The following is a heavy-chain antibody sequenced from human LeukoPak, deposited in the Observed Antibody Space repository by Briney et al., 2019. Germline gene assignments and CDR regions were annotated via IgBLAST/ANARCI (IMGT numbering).Heavy chain of an antibody. J-gene: IGHJ4*02. CDR3: ARAYDSSGYYDQSLDY. CDR1: GGSISSGGYY. D-gene: IGHD3-22*01. CDR2: IYYSGST. V-gene: IGHV4-31*03. Sequence: SETLSLTCTVSGGSISSGGYYWSWIRQHPGKGLEWIGYIYYSGSTYYNPSLKSRVTISVDTSKNQFSLKLSSVTAADTAVYYCARAYDSSGYYDQSLDYWGQGTLVTVSS.